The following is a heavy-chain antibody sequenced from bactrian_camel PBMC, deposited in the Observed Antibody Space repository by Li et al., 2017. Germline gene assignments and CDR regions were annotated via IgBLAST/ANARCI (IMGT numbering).Heavy chain of an antibody. CDR1: GFTSRTYD. D-gene: IGHD4*01. Sequence: VQLVESGGGLVQPGESLRLSCAASGFTSRTYDMAWVRQAPGKGLEWVSTINSGGGTTKGADSVKGRFTISRDNAKNTVYLQMNSLKPEDTATYYCVRALPDYSDYEGFGYWGQGTQVTVS. J-gene: IGHJ6*01. CDR2: INSGGGTT. CDR3: VRALPDYSDYEGFGY. V-gene: IGHV3S40*01.